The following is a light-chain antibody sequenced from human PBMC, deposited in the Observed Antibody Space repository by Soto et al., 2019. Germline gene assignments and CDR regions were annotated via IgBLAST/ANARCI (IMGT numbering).Light chain of an antibody. Sequence: EIVLTQSPGTLSLSPGERATLSCRASQSVSSSYLAWYQQKPGQAPRLLIYGASSRATGIPDRFSGSGSGTDFTLTISRLEPEDVAVYYCQQYCSSPWTFGQGTKVDIK. CDR1: QSVSSSY. J-gene: IGKJ1*01. CDR2: GAS. V-gene: IGKV3-20*01. CDR3: QQYCSSPWT.